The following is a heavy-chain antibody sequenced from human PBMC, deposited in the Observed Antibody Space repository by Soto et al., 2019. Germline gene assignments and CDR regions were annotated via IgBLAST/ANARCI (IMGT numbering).Heavy chain of an antibody. CDR2: IIPIFGTA. D-gene: IGHD3-10*02. CDR1: GGTFSSYA. V-gene: IGHV1-69*13. J-gene: IGHJ4*02. CDR3: ASNILGSGGDFDY. Sequence: SVKVSCKASGGTFSSYAISWVRQAPGQGLEWMGGIIPIFGTANYAQKFQGRVTITADESTSTAYMELSSLRSEDTAVYYCASNILGSGGDFDYWGQGTLVTVSS.